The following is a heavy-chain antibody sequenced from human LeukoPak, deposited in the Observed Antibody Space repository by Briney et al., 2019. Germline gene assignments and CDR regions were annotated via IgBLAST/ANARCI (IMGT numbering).Heavy chain of an antibody. CDR3: ARDRYVELGAFDI. CDR1: GGSFSGYY. D-gene: IGHD1-1*01. Sequence: SETLSLTCAVYGGSFSGYYWSWIRQPPGKGLEWIGEINHSGSTNYNPSLTSRVTISVDTSKNQFSLKLSSVTAADTAVYYCARDRYVELGAFDIWGQGTMVTVSS. CDR2: INHSGST. J-gene: IGHJ3*02. V-gene: IGHV4-34*01.